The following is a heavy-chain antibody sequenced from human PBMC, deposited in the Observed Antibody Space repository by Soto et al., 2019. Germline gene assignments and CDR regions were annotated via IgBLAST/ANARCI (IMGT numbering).Heavy chain of an antibody. D-gene: IGHD3-9*01. Sequence: GPGVASETLSLTCTVSGGSINTAGYYWNWVRHSPGKGLEWIGYIFYSGTTYYNPSLESRLTMSLDKSKNHFSLRLSSVTAADTAYYYCARSFYYLSTATGGHWFVPWGHGTLVTVAS. CDR1: GGSINTAGYY. V-gene: IGHV4-31*03. J-gene: IGHJ5*02. CDR2: IFYSGTT. CDR3: ARSFYYLSTATGGHWFVP.